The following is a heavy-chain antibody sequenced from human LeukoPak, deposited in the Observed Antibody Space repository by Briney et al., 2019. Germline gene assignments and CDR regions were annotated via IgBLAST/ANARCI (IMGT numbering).Heavy chain of an antibody. CDR2: ISSSGSTI. Sequence: GGSLRLSCAASGFTFSSYEMNWVRQAPGKGLEWVSYISSSGSTIYYADSVKGRFTISRDNAKNTLYLQMNSLRAEDTAVYYCARHLSGITGYTYGRGIDYWGQGTLVTVSS. CDR3: ARHLSGITGYTYGRGIDY. J-gene: IGHJ4*02. V-gene: IGHV3-48*03. D-gene: IGHD5-18*01. CDR1: GFTFSSYE.